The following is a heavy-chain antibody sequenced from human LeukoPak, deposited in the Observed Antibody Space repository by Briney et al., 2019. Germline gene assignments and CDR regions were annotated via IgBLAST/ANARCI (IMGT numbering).Heavy chain of an antibody. J-gene: IGHJ3*02. V-gene: IGHV3-43D*03. D-gene: IGHD5-18*01. CDR3: AKDTSSDGYDDFDI. CDR1: GFTFDGHA. Sequence: GGYLRLSCAASGFTFDGHAMHWVRQAPGKGLEWVSLITWDGGSTYYADSVKGRFTISRDNSKNSLYLQLNSLRAEDTALYYCAKDTSSDGYDDFDIWGQGTMVTVSS. CDR2: ITWDGGST.